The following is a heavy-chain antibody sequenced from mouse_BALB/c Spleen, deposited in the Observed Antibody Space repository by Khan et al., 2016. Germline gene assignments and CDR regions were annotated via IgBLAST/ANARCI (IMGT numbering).Heavy chain of an antibody. CDR1: GYTFTDYE. D-gene: IGHD2-2*01. V-gene: IGHV1-15*01. Sequence: QVQLQQPGAELVRPGASVKLSCKALGYTFTDYEMHWVKQTPVHGLEWLGAIHPGGGGSAYNPQFKVRATLTADKSSSTAYMELRSLTSEDSAVYYCAKGLRRGYYFDSWGQGTTLTVSS. J-gene: IGHJ2*01. CDR2: IHPGGGGS. CDR3: AKGLRRGYYFDS.